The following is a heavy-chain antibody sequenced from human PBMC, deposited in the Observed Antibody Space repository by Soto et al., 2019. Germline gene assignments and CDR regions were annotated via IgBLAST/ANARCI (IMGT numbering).Heavy chain of an antibody. Sequence: TSETLSLTCTVSGGSISSYYWSWIRQPPGKGLEWIGYIYYSGSTNYNPSLKSRVTISVDTSKNQFSLKLSSVTAADTAVYYCARDSLYSSGWEGGYDYWGQGTLVTV. J-gene: IGHJ4*02. CDR2: IYYSGST. CDR3: ARDSLYSSGWEGGYDY. V-gene: IGHV4-59*01. D-gene: IGHD6-19*01. CDR1: GGSISSYY.